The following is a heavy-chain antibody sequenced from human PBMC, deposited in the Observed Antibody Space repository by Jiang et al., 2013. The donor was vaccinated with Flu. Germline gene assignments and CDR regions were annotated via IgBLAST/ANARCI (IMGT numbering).Heavy chain of an antibody. J-gene: IGHJ4*02. D-gene: IGHD5-18*01. Sequence: WIRQPPREGAGVDWEYRSEWENLLQPSLKNRVAISVDTSKNQFSLEVNSVTAADTAVYYCARLGYSYGSFPRDYWGQGTMVTVSS. V-gene: IGHV4-38-2*01. CDR3: ARLGYSYGSFPRDY. CDR2: RSEWEN.